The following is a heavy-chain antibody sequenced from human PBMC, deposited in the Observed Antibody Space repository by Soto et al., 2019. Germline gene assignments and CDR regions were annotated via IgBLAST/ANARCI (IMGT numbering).Heavy chain of an antibody. CDR3: VEGGWLDD. V-gene: IGHV3-23*01. D-gene: IGHD6-19*01. Sequence: EVQVLESGGGLVQPGGSRRLSCTASGFTFSKFEMSWARQASGKGLEWVSFISVSGGETHYADSVKGRFIISRDNSKNPLYLQKNSLRGEDMAVYYCVEGGWLDDWGQGTLVTVSS. CDR2: ISVSGGET. J-gene: IGHJ4*02. CDR1: GFTFSKFE.